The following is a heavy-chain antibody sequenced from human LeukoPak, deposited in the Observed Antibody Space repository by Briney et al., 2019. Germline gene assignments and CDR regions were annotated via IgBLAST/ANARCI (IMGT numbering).Heavy chain of an antibody. CDR3: ARGSGPLWFGELYVFDI. V-gene: IGHV1-18*01. Sequence: ASVKVSCKASGYTFTSYGISWVRQAPGQGLEWMGWISAYNGNTNYAQKLQGRVTMTTDTSTSTAYMELRSLRSDDTAVYYCARGSGPLWFGELYVFDIWGQGTMVTVSS. D-gene: IGHD3-10*01. CDR1: GYTFTSYG. J-gene: IGHJ3*02. CDR2: ISAYNGNT.